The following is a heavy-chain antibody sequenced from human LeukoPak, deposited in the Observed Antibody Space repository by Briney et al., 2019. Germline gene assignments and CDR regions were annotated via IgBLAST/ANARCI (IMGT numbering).Heavy chain of an antibody. J-gene: IGHJ6*04. V-gene: IGHV1-46*01. Sequence: GASVKVSCKASGYIFTSYYMHWVRQAPGQGLEWMGIINPSGGSTSYAQKFQGRVTMTRDTSTSTVYMELSSLRSEDTAVYYCARVVAPLGDYYYYYGMDVWGKGTAVTVSS. CDR1: GYIFTSYY. CDR3: ARVVAPLGDYYYYYGMDV. CDR2: INPSGGST. D-gene: IGHD2-15*01.